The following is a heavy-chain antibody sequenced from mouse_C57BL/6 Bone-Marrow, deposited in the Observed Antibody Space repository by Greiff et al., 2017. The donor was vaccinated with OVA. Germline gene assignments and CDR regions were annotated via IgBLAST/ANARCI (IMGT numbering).Heavy chain of an antibody. V-gene: IGHV1-82*01. Sequence: QVQLQQSGPELVKPGASVKISCKASGYAFSSSWMNWVKQRPGKGLEWIGRIYPGDGDTNYNGKFKGKATLTADKSSSTAYMQLSSLTSEDSAVYFCARGEDYGSSPSYWYFVVWSTGTTVTVSS. J-gene: IGHJ1*03. D-gene: IGHD1-1*01. CDR3: ARGEDYGSSPSYWYFVV. CDR1: GYAFSSSW. CDR2: IYPGDGDT.